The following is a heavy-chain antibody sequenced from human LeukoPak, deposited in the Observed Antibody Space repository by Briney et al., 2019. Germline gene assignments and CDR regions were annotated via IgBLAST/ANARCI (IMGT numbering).Heavy chain of an antibody. J-gene: IGHJ4*02. V-gene: IGHV3-23*01. CDR3: ATQLGGPEGY. D-gene: IGHD1-1*01. Sequence: GGSLRLSCAASGFTFSSYAMHWVRQAPGKGLEWVAAISHSSSGTYYLDSVKGRFTISRDNSKNALFLQMNSLRPEDTAVYYCATQLGGPEGYWGQGTLVTVSS. CDR2: ISHSSSGT. CDR1: GFTFSSYA.